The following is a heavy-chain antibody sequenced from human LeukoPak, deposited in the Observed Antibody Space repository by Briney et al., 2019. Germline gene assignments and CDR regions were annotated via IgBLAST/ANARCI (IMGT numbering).Heavy chain of an antibody. CDR1: GFTFSNHY. CDR3: VRGSTDWNGMDV. D-gene: IGHD6-19*01. Sequence: GGSLRLSCAASGFTFSNHYMHCVRQAPGKGLVSVSRIDPNGRYTSYADSVKGRFTISRDNAKNTLYLQMNTLGAEDTALYYCVRGSTDWNGMDVWGQGTTVTVSS. V-gene: IGHV3-74*01. J-gene: IGHJ6*02. CDR2: IDPNGRYT.